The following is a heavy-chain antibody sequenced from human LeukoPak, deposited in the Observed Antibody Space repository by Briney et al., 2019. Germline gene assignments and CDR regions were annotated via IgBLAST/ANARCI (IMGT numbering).Heavy chain of an antibody. D-gene: IGHD1-26*01. CDR3: ARDDHSGSSSIWHAFLM. V-gene: IGHV3-48*03. CDR2: ISSSVSTI. Sequence: PGGSLRLSRAASGFTFSSYEIDWVRQAPGKGREWVSYISSSVSTIYYADSVKGRFTISKDNAKNSLYLQMNSLRAEDTAVYYCARDDHSGSSSIWHAFLMWGQGTMVTVSS. J-gene: IGHJ3*02. CDR1: GFTFSSYE.